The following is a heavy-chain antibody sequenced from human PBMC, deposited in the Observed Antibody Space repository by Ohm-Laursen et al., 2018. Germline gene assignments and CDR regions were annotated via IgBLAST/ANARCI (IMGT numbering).Heavy chain of an antibody. CDR1: GAPISTHY. J-gene: IGHJ3*02. CDR3: ARRGHAFDI. CDR2: IYYSGTT. V-gene: IGHV4-59*11. Sequence: SETLSLTWPVSGAPISTHYWSWIRQPPGQGLEWIGYIYYSGTTNYNPSLKSRVTISLNTSKNQFSLKLSSVTAADTAVYYCARRGHAFDIWGQGTMVTVSS.